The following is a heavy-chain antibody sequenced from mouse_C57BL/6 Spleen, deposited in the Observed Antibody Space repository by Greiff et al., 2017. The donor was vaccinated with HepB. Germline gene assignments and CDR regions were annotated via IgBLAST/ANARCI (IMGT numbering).Heavy chain of an antibody. CDR2: INPGSGGT. CDR1: GYAFTNYL. V-gene: IGHV1-54*01. D-gene: IGHD3-1*01. CDR3: ARVGGGFDY. J-gene: IGHJ2*01. Sequence: VQLQQSGAELVRPGTSVKVSCKASGYAFTNYLIEWVKQRPGQGLEWIGVINPGSGGTNYNEKFKGKATLTADKSSSTAYMQLSSLTSEDSAVYCCARVGGGFDYWGQGTTLTVSS.